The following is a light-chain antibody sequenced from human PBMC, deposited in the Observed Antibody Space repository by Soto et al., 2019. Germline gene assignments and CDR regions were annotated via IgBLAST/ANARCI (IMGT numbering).Light chain of an antibody. CDR2: YDS. Sequence: SYELTQPPSVSVAPGKTARITCGGNNIGSKSVHWYQQKPGQARVLVIYYDSDRPSGIPERFSGSNSGNTATLTISRVEAGDEADYYCQVWDSSSDSYVFGTGTKVTVL. CDR1: NIGSKS. J-gene: IGLJ1*01. V-gene: IGLV3-21*04. CDR3: QVWDSSSDSYV.